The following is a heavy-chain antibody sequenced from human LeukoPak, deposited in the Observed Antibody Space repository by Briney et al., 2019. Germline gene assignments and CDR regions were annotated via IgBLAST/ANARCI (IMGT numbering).Heavy chain of an antibody. CDR3: ARDHYGSGSYKPYFDS. Sequence: SETLSLTCAVSGGSISIYYWRWLRQPAGKGVEWIGRLYYSGSTKYNPSLKSRVTISVGDSNNQFTLKLTSVTAADTAVYYCARDHYGSGSYKPYFDSWGQGIRVTVSS. J-gene: IGHJ5*01. V-gene: IGHV4-4*07. CDR1: GGSISIYY. CDR2: LYYSGST. D-gene: IGHD3-10*01.